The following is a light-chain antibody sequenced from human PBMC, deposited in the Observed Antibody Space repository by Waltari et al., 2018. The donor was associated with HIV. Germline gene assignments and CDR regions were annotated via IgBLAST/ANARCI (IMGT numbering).Light chain of an antibody. J-gene: IGLJ2*01. Sequence: QSALTQPASASGSPVQPIPISRTGTRSDVGGYNYASCNQQHPGKAPKPMIYDVSKRPSGVSNRFSGSKAGNTASLTISGLQAEDEAEYYCSSYTSSSTHVVFGGGTKLTVL. CDR2: DVS. CDR1: RSDVGGYNY. V-gene: IGLV2-14*01. CDR3: SSYTSSSTHVV.